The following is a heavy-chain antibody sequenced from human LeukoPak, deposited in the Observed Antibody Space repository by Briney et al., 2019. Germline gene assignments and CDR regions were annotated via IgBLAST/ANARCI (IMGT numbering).Heavy chain of an antibody. CDR1: GFTFGDFA. Sequence: GRSLRLSCEASGFTFGDFAMHWVRQVPGKGLDWVAGISWNSGSIGYGDSVKGRFIISRDNAKNFLYLQMNSLRVEDTGLYYCAKGGFWWGPPPPHYHYYLDVWGKGTTVIVS. J-gene: IGHJ6*03. D-gene: IGHD2-15*01. V-gene: IGHV3-9*01. CDR2: ISWNSGSI. CDR3: AKGGFWWGPPPPHYHYYLDV.